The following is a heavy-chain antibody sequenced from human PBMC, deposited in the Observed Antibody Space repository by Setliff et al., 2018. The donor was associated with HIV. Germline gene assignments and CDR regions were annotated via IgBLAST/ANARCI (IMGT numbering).Heavy chain of an antibody. D-gene: IGHD6-19*01. CDR3: ARDLPLPGIAVAASMGRDYYYSMDV. V-gene: IGHV7-4-1*02. Sequence: ASVKVSCKASGYTFTSYAVNWVRQAPGQGLEWVGWIHTSTGDPTYAQGFTGRFVFSFDTSVSTAYLQVSSLETEDTAVYYCARDLPLPGIAVAASMGRDYYYSMDVWGQGTTVTAP. J-gene: IGHJ6*02. CDR1: GYTFTSYA. CDR2: IHTSTGDP.